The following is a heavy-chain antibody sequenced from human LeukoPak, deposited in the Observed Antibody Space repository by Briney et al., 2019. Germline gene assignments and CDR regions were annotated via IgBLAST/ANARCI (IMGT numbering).Heavy chain of an antibody. Sequence: PGGSLRLSCAASGFTFSSYAMSWVRQAPGKGLEWVSAISGSGGSTYYADSVKGRFTTSRDNSKNTLYLQMNSLRAEDTAVYYCAKDELQAYYDFWSGYYRPFDYWGQGTLVTVSS. CDR1: GFTFSSYA. CDR2: ISGSGGST. J-gene: IGHJ4*02. D-gene: IGHD3-3*01. CDR3: AKDELQAYYDFWSGYYRPFDY. V-gene: IGHV3-23*01.